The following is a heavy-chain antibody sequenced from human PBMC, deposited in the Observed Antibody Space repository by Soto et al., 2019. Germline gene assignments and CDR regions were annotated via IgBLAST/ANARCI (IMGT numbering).Heavy chain of an antibody. CDR1: GGSISSGDYY. J-gene: IGHJ6*02. Sequence: SETLSLTCTVSGGSISSGDYYWSWIRQPPGKGLEWIGYIYYSGSTYYNPSLKSRVTISVDTSKNQFSLKLSSVTAADTAVYYCARLTGDYGDSYYYYYYGMDGWGQGTTVTVSS. CDR2: IYYSGST. V-gene: IGHV4-30-4*01. D-gene: IGHD4-17*01. CDR3: ARLTGDYGDSYYYYYYGMDG.